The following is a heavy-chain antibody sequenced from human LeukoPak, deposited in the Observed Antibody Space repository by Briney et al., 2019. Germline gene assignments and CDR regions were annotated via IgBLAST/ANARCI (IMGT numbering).Heavy chain of an antibody. CDR1: RYTLTGYF. J-gene: IGHJ4*02. Sequence: ASLKVSCKASRYTLTGYFVHWVPQAPGQGREWMGWIHSNCGGSNYAQKFQGRVTMTGDTSISTAYMDLTHLRSDDTAVYYCARDQAALADRHFDYWGQGTLVTVSS. CDR3: ARDQAALADRHFDY. V-gene: IGHV1-2*02. D-gene: IGHD6-6*01. CDR2: IHSNCGGS.